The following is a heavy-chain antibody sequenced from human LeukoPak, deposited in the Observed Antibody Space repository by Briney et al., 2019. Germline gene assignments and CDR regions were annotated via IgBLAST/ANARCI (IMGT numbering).Heavy chain of an antibody. V-gene: IGHV4-59*01. Sequence: SETLSLTCTVSGGSISSYYWSWLRQPPGRGLEWIGYIYYSGTTNYNPSLKSRVTISVDTSKNQFSLKLTSVTAADTAVYYCAREDPQTTVPEGLDVWGQGTTVTVSS. D-gene: IGHD4-17*01. CDR2: IYYSGTT. CDR1: GGSISSYY. CDR3: AREDPQTTVPEGLDV. J-gene: IGHJ6*02.